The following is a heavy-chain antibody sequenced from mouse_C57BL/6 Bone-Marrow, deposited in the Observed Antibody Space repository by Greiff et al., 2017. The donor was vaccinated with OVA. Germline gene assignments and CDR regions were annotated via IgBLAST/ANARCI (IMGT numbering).Heavy chain of an antibody. CDR2: IYPEYGNT. J-gene: IGHJ4*01. D-gene: IGHD1-1*01. CDR1: GYPFTDYY. Sequence: QVHVKQSGAELVRPGASVKLSCKASGYPFTDYYINWVKQRPGQGLEWIARIYPEYGNTYYNQKFKGKATLTAEKSSSTAYMQLSSLTSEDSAVYFCARSYYYGSSYAMDYWGQGTSVTVSS. CDR3: ARSYYYGSSYAMDY. V-gene: IGHV1-76*01.